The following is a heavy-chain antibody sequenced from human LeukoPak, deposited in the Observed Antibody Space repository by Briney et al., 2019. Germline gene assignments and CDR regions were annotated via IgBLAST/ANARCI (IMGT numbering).Heavy chain of an antibody. J-gene: IGHJ4*02. Sequence: SETLSLTCAVYGGSFSGYYWSWIRQPPGKGLEWIGEINHSGSTNYNPSLKSRVTISVDTSKNQLSLKLSSVTAADTAVYYCARDKRPSSGYYYFDYWGQGTLVTVSS. D-gene: IGHD3-22*01. CDR1: GGSFSGYY. CDR3: ARDKRPSSGYYYFDY. V-gene: IGHV4-34*01. CDR2: INHSGST.